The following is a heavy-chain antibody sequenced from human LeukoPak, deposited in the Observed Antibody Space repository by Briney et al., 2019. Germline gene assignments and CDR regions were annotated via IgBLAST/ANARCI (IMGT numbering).Heavy chain of an antibody. CDR1: GGSISSGGYS. V-gene: IGHV4-30-2*01. Sequence: SETLSLTCAVSGGSISSGGYSWSWIRQPPGKGLEWIGYIYHSGSTYYNPSLKSRVTISVDRSKNQFSLKLSSVTAADTAVYYCARVAGYGGSWCFDLWGRGTLVTVSS. J-gene: IGHJ2*01. CDR3: ARVAGYGGSWCFDL. CDR2: IYHSGST. D-gene: IGHD5-12*01.